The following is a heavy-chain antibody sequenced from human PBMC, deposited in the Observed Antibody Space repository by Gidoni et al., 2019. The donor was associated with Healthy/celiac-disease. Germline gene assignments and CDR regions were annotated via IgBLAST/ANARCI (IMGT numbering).Heavy chain of an antibody. Sequence: EVQLLESGGGLVQPGGSLRLSCAASGFTFRSYAMSWVRQAPGKGLEWVSAISGSGGSTYYADSVKGRFTISRDNSKNTLYLQMNSLRAEDTAVYYCAKNGEQWLVRGYFDYWGQGTLVTVSS. V-gene: IGHV3-23*01. CDR1: GFTFRSYA. D-gene: IGHD6-19*01. CDR3: AKNGEQWLVRGYFDY. CDR2: ISGSGGST. J-gene: IGHJ4*02.